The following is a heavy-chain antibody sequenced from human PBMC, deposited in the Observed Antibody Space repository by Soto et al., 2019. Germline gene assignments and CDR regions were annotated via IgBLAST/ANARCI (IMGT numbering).Heavy chain of an antibody. V-gene: IGHV4-31*03. CDR2: IYYSGST. J-gene: IGHJ3*02. CDR1: GGSISSGGYY. Sequence: QVQLQESGPGLVKPSQTLSLTCTVSGGSISSGGYYWSWIRQHPGKGLEWIGYIYYSGSTYYNPSLRSRVTISVDTSKNQFSLKLSSVTAADTAVYYCARGLPEGLTLDAFDIWGQGTMVTVSS. CDR3: ARGLPEGLTLDAFDI.